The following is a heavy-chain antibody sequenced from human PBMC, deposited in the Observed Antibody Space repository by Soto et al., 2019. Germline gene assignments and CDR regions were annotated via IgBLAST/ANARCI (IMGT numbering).Heavy chain of an antibody. V-gene: IGHV4-4*02. J-gene: IGHJ3*02. CDR2: IYHSGRT. CDR1: GGSISTSNW. Sequence: SETLSLTCAVSGGSISTSNWWSWVRQPPGKGLEWIGEIYHSGRTNYNPSLKSRDTISVDKSENQFSLKMSSVTAADTAVYYCARFMTMVTNLAFDIWGQGTMVT. CDR3: ARFMTMVTNLAFDI. D-gene: IGHD4-17*01.